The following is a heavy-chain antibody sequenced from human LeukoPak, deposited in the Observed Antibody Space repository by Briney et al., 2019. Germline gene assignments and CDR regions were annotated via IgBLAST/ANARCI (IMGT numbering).Heavy chain of an antibody. D-gene: IGHD3-22*01. Sequence: SETLSLTCTVSGGSISSSSYYWDWIRQPPGKGLEWIGYIYYSGSTNYNPSLKSRVTISVDTSKNQFSLKLSSVTAADTAVYYCARVVGDSSTVDAFDIWGQGTMVTVSS. V-gene: IGHV4-61*05. J-gene: IGHJ3*02. CDR2: IYYSGST. CDR3: ARVVGDSSTVDAFDI. CDR1: GGSISSSSYY.